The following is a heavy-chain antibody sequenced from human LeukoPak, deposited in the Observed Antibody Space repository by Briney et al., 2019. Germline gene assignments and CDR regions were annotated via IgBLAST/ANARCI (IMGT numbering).Heavy chain of an antibody. J-gene: IGHJ4*02. CDR2: IYFSGGT. CDR1: SASISDHY. D-gene: IGHD3-22*01. CDR3: ARVGSYDSSGYYFDL. Sequence: PSETLSLTCTVSSASISDHYWTWLRQPPGKGLEWIGYIYFSGGTSYNPSLKSRVTISIDTSTNQFSLNLRSVGAADTAIYYCARVGSYDSSGYYFDLWGQGTLVTVSS. V-gene: IGHV4-59*11.